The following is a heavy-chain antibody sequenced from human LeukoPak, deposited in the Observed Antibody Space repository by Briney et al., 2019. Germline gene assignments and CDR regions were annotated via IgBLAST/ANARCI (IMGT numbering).Heavy chain of an antibody. J-gene: IGHJ6*03. Sequence: PSETLSLTCTVSGGSISSYHWSWIRQPPGRGLEWIGCVYDSGSTNYNPALKSRGTISLDTSKNQLSLNLTSVTAADTAVYYCARWMSKWNSVNYYYYYYMDVWGKGTTVTVSS. CDR3: ARWMSKWNSVNYYYYYYMDV. D-gene: IGHD1-7*01. V-gene: IGHV4-59*01. CDR2: VYDSGST. CDR1: GGSISSYH.